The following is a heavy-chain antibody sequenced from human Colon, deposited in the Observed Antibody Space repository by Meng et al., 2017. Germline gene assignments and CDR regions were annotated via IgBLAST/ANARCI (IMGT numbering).Heavy chain of an antibody. V-gene: IGHV3-23*01. Sequence: GESLKISCAASRFTCSEYAMGWVRQSPGKGLEWVSTISASGDRTFYADSVKGRFTISRDNSRNRLYLQMKSLRAEDTAVYYCHLLVAGRGVFYFYSGFDVWGQGTTVTVSS. CDR2: ISASGDRT. J-gene: IGHJ6*02. CDR1: RFTCSEYA. D-gene: IGHD6-19*01. CDR3: HLLVAGRGVFYFYSGFDV.